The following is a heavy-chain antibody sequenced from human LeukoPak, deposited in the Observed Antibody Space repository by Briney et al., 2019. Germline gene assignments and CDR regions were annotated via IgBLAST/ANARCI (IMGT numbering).Heavy chain of an antibody. CDR3: ARRIAAAGSYYFDY. V-gene: IGHV3-11*03. Sequence: GSLRLSCAASGFTFSDYYMSWIRQAPGKGLEWVSYISSSSSYTNYADSVKGRFTISRDNAKNSLYLQMNSLRAEDTAVYYCARRIAAAGSYYFDYWGQGTLVTVSS. D-gene: IGHD6-13*01. CDR2: ISSSSSYT. CDR1: GFTFSDYY. J-gene: IGHJ4*02.